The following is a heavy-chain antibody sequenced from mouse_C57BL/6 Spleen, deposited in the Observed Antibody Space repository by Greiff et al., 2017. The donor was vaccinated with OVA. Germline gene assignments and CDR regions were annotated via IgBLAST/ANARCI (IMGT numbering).Heavy chain of an antibody. CDR1: GYTFTDYY. Sequence: QVQLQQSGAELVRPGASVKLSCKASGYTFTDYYINWVKQRPGQGLEWIARIYPGSGNTYYNEKFKGKATLTAEKSSSTAYMQLSSLTSEDSAVDFCARAYGYDENYFDYWGQGTTLTVSS. CDR3: ARAYGYDENYFDY. V-gene: IGHV1-76*01. D-gene: IGHD2-2*01. J-gene: IGHJ2*01. CDR2: IYPGSGNT.